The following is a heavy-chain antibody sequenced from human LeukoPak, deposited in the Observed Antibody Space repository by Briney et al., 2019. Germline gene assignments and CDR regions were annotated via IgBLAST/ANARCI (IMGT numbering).Heavy chain of an antibody. CDR1: GYTFTSDD. Sequence: GASVKVSCKASGYTFTSDDINWVRQATGQGREGMGWMNANSGNTGYAQKFQGRVTMPRNTSISTDYMELSSLRSEDTAVYYCARVPRNYDFWSGYYMIDYWGQGTLVTVSS. V-gene: IGHV1-8*01. CDR2: MNANSGNT. D-gene: IGHD3-3*01. CDR3: ARVPRNYDFWSGYYMIDY. J-gene: IGHJ4*02.